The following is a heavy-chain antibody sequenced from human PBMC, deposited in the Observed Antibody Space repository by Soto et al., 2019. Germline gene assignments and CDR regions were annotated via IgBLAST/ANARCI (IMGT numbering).Heavy chain of an antibody. D-gene: IGHD3-3*01. V-gene: IGHV3-48*01. CDR3: AAYYDFWSGYYFDY. CDR2: ISSSSSTI. Sequence: PGGSLRLSCAASGFTFSSYSMNWVRQAPGKGLEWVSYISSSSSTIYYADSVKGRFTISRDNAKNSLYLQMNSLRAEDTAVYYCAAYYDFWSGYYFDYWGQGTLVTVSS. J-gene: IGHJ4*02. CDR1: GFTFSSYS.